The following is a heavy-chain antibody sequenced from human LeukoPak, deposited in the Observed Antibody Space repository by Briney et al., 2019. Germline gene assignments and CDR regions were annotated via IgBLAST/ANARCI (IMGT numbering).Heavy chain of an antibody. Sequence: GGSLRLSCAASGLTFSSYAMSWVRQAPGKGLEWVSAISGSGGSTYYADSVKGRFTISRDNSKNTLYLQMNSLRAEDTAVYYCAKGNTKSYYFDYWGQGTLVTVSS. CDR2: ISGSGGST. CDR1: GLTFSSYA. D-gene: IGHD1-26*01. CDR3: AKGNTKSYYFDY. V-gene: IGHV3-23*01. J-gene: IGHJ4*02.